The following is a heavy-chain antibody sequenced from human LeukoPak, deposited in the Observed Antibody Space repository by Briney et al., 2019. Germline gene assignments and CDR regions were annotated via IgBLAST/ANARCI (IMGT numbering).Heavy chain of an antibody. D-gene: IGHD3-10*01. CDR3: TSGSGSYYREVFPDY. Sequence: PGRSLILSCTASGFTFGDYAMSWFRQAPGKGLEWVGFIRSKAYGGTTEYAASVKGRFTISRDDSKSIAYLQMNSLKTEDTAVYYCTSGSGSYYREVFPDYWGQGTLVTVSS. J-gene: IGHJ4*02. V-gene: IGHV3-49*03. CDR2: IRSKAYGGTT. CDR1: GFTFGDYA.